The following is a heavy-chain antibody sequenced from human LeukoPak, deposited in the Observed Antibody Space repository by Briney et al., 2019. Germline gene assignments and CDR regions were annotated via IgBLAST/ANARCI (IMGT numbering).Heavy chain of an antibody. V-gene: IGHV3-23*01. Sequence: GSLRLSCAASGFTFSTYTMYWVRHPPGKRLEWVSIIGNNGGGIHYADSVKGRFTISRDNFKNALYLQMNSLRVEDTAVYYCAIDPNWGTHSWGQGVLVTVSS. CDR1: GFTFSTYT. J-gene: IGHJ4*02. D-gene: IGHD7-27*01. CDR2: IGNNGGGI. CDR3: AIDPNWGTHS.